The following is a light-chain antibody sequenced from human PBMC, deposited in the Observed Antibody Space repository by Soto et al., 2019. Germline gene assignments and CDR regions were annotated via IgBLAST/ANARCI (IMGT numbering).Light chain of an antibody. CDR2: KAS. J-gene: IGKJ4*01. V-gene: IGKV1-5*03. Sequence: DIQMTQSPSTLSASVGDRVTITCRACQSISSWLAWYQQKPGKAPKLLIYKASSLESGVPSRCSGSGSGTEFTLTISSLQADDFATYYCQQYNSSPLTFGGGTKVEIK. CDR3: QQYNSSPLT. CDR1: QSISSW.